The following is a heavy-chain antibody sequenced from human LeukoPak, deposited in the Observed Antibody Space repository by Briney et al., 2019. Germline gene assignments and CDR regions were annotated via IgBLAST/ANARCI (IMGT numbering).Heavy chain of an antibody. D-gene: IGHD6-19*01. CDR1: GGTFSSYA. J-gene: IGHJ4*02. CDR2: IIPISGTA. CDR3: ARDKWLAPPDY. V-gene: IGHV1-69*06. Sequence: GSSVKVSCRASGGTFSSYAISWVRQAPGQGLEWMGGIIPISGTANYAQKFQGRVTITADKSTSTAYMELSSLRSEDTAVYYCARDKWLAPPDYWGQGTLVTVSS.